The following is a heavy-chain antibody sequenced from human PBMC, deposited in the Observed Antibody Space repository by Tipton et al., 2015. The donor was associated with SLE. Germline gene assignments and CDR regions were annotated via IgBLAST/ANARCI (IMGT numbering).Heavy chain of an antibody. J-gene: IGHJ4*01. V-gene: IGHV5-51*03. CDR2: IDPSDSDT. CDR1: GYSFNTYW. D-gene: IGHD3-10*01. Sequence: QLVQSGAEVKKAGESLKISCQASGYSFNTYWIGWVRQMPGEGLEWMGMIDPSDSDTRYNPSFQGHVSMSIDRSTTTAYLQWRSLKASDTAMYFCARRWVQTVFDYWGQGTLVTVSS. CDR3: ARRWVQTVFDY.